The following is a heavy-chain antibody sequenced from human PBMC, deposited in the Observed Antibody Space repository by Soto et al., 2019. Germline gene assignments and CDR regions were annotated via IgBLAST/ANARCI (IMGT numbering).Heavy chain of an antibody. CDR3: ANDRHDYGDYGYFDY. CDR1: GFTFSSYG. CDR2: ISYDGSNK. D-gene: IGHD4-17*01. J-gene: IGHJ4*02. V-gene: IGHV3-30*18. Sequence: QVQLVESGGGVVQPGRSLRLSCAASGFTFSSYGMHWVRQAPGKGLEWVAVISYDGSNKYYADSVKGRFTISRDNSKNTLYLEMNRLRAEDTAVYYCANDRHDYGDYGYFDYWGQGTLVTVSS.